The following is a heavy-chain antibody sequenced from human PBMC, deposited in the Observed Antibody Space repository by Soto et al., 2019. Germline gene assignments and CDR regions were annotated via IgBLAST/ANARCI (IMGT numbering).Heavy chain of an antibody. D-gene: IGHD3-9*01. CDR1: GYTFSNYA. V-gene: IGHV1-18*01. Sequence: ASVKVSCKASGYTFSNYAISWVRQAPGQGLEWMGWITAHNGNTKYAQKFQARVTMTTDTSTSTASMELRSLTSDDTAVYYCARATSYDDFLIVVIRLCSYCMVFRGPGTTVTV. CDR3: ARATSYDDFLIVVIRLCSYCMVF. J-gene: IGHJ6*02. CDR2: ITAHNGNT.